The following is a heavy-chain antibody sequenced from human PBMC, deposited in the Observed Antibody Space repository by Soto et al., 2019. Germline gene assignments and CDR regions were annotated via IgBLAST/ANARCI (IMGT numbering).Heavy chain of an antibody. V-gene: IGHV4-30-4*01. CDR2: IYYSGST. Sequence: SETLSLTCTVSGGSISSGDYYWSWIRQPPGKGLEWIGYIYYSGSTYYNPSLKSRVTISVDTSKNQFSLRLSSVTAADTAMYYCARTNWKIFDYWGQGTLVTVS. D-gene: IGHD1-20*01. CDR1: GGSISSGDYY. J-gene: IGHJ4*02. CDR3: ARTNWKIFDY.